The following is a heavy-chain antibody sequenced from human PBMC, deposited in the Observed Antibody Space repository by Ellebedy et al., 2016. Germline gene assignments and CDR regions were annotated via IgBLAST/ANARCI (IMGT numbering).Heavy chain of an antibody. V-gene: IGHV3-30*03. Sequence: GGSLRLSCAASGFTFSSYGMHWVRQAPGKGLEWVAVISYDGSNKYYADSVKGRFTISRDNSKNTLYLQMNGLRAEDTAVYYCAQHGSGSGPHYYYGMDVWGQGTTVTVSS. D-gene: IGHD3-10*01. CDR2: ISYDGSNK. J-gene: IGHJ6*02. CDR3: AQHGSGSGPHYYYGMDV. CDR1: GFTFSSYG.